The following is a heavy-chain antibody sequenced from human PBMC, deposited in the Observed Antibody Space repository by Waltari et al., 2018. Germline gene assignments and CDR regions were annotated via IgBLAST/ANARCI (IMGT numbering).Heavy chain of an antibody. CDR3: ARRRFLGGMDV. J-gene: IGHJ6*02. CDR1: GFNFSIFW. D-gene: IGHD3-3*01. CDR2: IKEDGSDK. V-gene: IGHV3-7*04. Sequence: EVQLVESGGGWVQPGGSLRLSCAASGFNFSIFWMSWVRQAPGKGLEWVANIKEDGSDKYYVDSVKGRFTISRDNAKTSLYLQMNSLRAEDTAVYYCARRRFLGGMDVWGQGTTVTVSS.